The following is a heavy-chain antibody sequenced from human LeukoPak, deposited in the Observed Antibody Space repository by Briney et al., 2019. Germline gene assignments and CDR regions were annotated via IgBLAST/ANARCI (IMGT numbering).Heavy chain of an antibody. Sequence: GWSLRLSCAASAFTFDNYAMHWVRQTPGKGLEWVSGISWDSGSINYADSVKGRFTISRDNAKNSLFLQMNSLRTEDTALYYCARDIFSVAGPDLDCWGQGTPVTVSS. CDR3: ARDIFSVAGPDLDC. CDR1: AFTFDNYA. J-gene: IGHJ4*02. V-gene: IGHV3-9*01. CDR2: ISWDSGSI. D-gene: IGHD6-19*01.